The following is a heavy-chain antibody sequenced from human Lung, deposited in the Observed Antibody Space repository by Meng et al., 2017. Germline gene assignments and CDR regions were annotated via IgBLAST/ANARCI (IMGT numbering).Heavy chain of an antibody. CDR2: INHSGST. V-gene: IGHV4-34*01. J-gene: IGHJ4*02. D-gene: IGHD4-11*01. CDR1: GGTFSDYY. CDR3: ARGPTTMAHDFDY. Sequence: EQSRHGGAVPLKPSELLSLTCVVSGGTFSDYYWSWIRQPPGKGLEWIGEINHSGSTNYNPSLESRATISVNTSQNNLSLKPSSVTAADSAVYYCARGPTTMAHDFDYWGQGTLVTVSS.